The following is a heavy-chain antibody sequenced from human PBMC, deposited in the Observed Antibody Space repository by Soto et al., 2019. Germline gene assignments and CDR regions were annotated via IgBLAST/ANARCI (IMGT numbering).Heavy chain of an antibody. CDR2: INPNSGGT. J-gene: IGHJ6*02. V-gene: IGHV1-2*02. D-gene: IGHD6-13*01. CDR1: GYTFTGYY. Sequence: ASVKVSCKASGYTFTGYYMHWVRQAPGQGLEWMGWINPNSGGTNYAQKFQGRVTMTRDTSISTAYMELSRLRSDDTAVYYCARDRYSSSWYYYYYYGMDVWGQGTTVTVSS. CDR3: ARDRYSSSWYYYYYYGMDV.